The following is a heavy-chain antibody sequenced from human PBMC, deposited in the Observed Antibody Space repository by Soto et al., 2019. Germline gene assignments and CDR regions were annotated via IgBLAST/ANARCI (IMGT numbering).Heavy chain of an antibody. CDR1: GYTFTGYY. CDR2: INPNSGGT. D-gene: IGHD5-18*01. V-gene: IGHV1-2*04. CDR3: ARMASFGSLNWFDP. J-gene: IGHJ5*02. Sequence: ASVKVSCKASGYTFTGYYMHWVRQAPGQGLDWMGWINPNSGGTNYAQKFQGWVTMTRDTSISTAYMELSSLRADDTAIYYCARMASFGSLNWFDPWGQGTLVTVSS.